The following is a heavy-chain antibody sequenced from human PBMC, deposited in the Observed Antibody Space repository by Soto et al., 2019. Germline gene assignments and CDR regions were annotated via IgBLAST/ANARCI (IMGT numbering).Heavy chain of an antibody. J-gene: IGHJ4*02. V-gene: IGHV3-33*01. Sequence: QVQLVESGGGVVQAGRSLRLSCTASGFTFSNHGMHWVRQAPGKGLEWVAFIWYDGSNRNHADSVKGRFTSSRDDSKNSLYMQMNSLRADDTAVYYCARDVDNGLYYWGQGTLVTVSS. CDR2: IWYDGSNR. D-gene: IGHD1-1*01. CDR3: ARDVDNGLYY. CDR1: GFTFSNHG.